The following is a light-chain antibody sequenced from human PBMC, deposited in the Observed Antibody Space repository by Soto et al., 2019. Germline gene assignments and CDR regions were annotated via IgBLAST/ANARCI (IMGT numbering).Light chain of an antibody. V-gene: IGKV1-9*01. J-gene: IGKJ4*01. CDR1: QGINNH. CDR2: AAF. Sequence: DIQVTQSPSFLSASVGDRITITCRASQGINNHLAWYQQKPGRAPKLLIYAAFTLQHGVPSRFSGSGSGAEFTLTISSLQPDDFASYYCQQLNYYPLTFGGGTKVEI. CDR3: QQLNYYPLT.